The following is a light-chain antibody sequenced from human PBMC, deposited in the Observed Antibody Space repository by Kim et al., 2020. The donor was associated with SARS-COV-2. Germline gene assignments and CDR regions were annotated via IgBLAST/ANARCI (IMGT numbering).Light chain of an antibody. J-gene: IGLJ1*01. CDR3: ATWDDNLRGFV. Sequence: QSVLTQPPSVSGTPGQRVTISCSGGRPNIGSHIVNWYVHVPAKAPKLLIYSNNQRPSGVPDRFSASKSATSASLAISGLQSEDEADYFCATWDDNLRGFVFGSGTKVTVL. CDR1: RPNIGSHI. V-gene: IGLV1-44*01. CDR2: SNN.